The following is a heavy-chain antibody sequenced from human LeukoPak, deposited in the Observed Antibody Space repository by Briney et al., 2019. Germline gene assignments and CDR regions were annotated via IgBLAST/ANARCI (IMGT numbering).Heavy chain of an antibody. J-gene: IGHJ4*02. CDR2: IRSKAYGGTT. CDR1: GFTFGDYA. V-gene: IGHV3-49*03. D-gene: IGHD2-15*01. Sequence: PGGSLRLSCTASGFTFGDYAMSWFRQAPGKGLEWVGFIRSKAYGGTTEYAASVKGRFTISRDDSKSIAYLQMNSLKTEDTAVYYCTRDTRGGGSCYSDYWGQGTLVTVSS. CDR3: TRDTRGGGSCYSDY.